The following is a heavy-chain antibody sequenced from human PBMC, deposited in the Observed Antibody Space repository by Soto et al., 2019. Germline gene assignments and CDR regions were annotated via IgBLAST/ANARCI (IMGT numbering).Heavy chain of an antibody. CDR3: ARAHYYYDSSGYYYFDY. CDR1: GFTFSSYS. J-gene: IGHJ4*02. D-gene: IGHD3-22*01. Sequence: GGSLRLSCAASGFTFSSYSMNWVRQAPGKGLEWVSYISSSSSTIYYADSVKGRFTISRDNAKNSLYLQMNSLRDEDTAVYYCARAHYYYDSSGYYYFDYWGQGTLVTVFS. CDR2: ISSSSSTI. V-gene: IGHV3-48*02.